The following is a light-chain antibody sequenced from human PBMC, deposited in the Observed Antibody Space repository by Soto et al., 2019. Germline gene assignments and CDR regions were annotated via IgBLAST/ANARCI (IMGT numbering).Light chain of an antibody. CDR2: DVS. CDR3: RQYAHSPLT. CDR1: QSVDRHY. V-gene: IGKV3-20*01. J-gene: IGKJ4*01. Sequence: EIVLTQSPGTLPLSPGESATLSCRASQSVDRHYLAWFQHKPGQAPRLLIYDVSNRATGAPDRFSASGSGTDVTLTVSRLEPEDFAVYYCRQYAHSPLTFGGGTKVETK.